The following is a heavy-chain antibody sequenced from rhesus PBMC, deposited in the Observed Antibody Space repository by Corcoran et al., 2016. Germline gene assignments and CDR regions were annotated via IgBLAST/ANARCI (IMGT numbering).Heavy chain of an antibody. D-gene: IGHD1-26*01. J-gene: IGHJ4*01. Sequence: QVQLVQSGAAVKKPGASVKLSCKASGYTFPSYYINWMIQAPGNVLEWMRWINRSNGNTGYEQKFQGRVTMSREPSTRTAYLELSSLRSEDTAVYYCTRGTTFNDYWGQGVLVTVSS. CDR3: TRGTTFNDY. CDR1: GYTFPSYY. V-gene: IGHV1S9*01. CDR2: INRSNGNT.